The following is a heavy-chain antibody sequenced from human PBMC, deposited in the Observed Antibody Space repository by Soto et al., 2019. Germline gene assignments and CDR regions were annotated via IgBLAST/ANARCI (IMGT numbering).Heavy chain of an antibody. CDR3: ARQGFGQVHGLGDG. CDR2: IHHSGST. J-gene: IGHJ6*02. Sequence: QVQLQESGPGLVKPSETLSLTCSVSGGSITSHYCSWFRQPPGKGLEWIGYIHHSGSTSYNPSLKCRVTMSVHPSKNHFSLKVNSVTAADTAPYYCARQGFGQVHGLGDGWGPGTTVTVSS. D-gene: IGHD3-10*01. CDR1: GGSITSHY. V-gene: IGHV4-59*08.